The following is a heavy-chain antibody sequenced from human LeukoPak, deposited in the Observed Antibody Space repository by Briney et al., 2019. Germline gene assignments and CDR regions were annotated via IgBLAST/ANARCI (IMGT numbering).Heavy chain of an antibody. V-gene: IGHV3-43*02. CDR3: AKDRRTYYYYYMDV. Sequence: GGSLRLSCAASGFTFSSYAMSWVRQAPGKGLEWVSAISGDGGSTYYADSVKGRFTISRDNSKNSLYLQMNSLRTEDTALYYCAKDRRTYYYYYMDVWGKGTTVTVSS. J-gene: IGHJ6*03. CDR1: GFTFSSYA. CDR2: ISGDGGST.